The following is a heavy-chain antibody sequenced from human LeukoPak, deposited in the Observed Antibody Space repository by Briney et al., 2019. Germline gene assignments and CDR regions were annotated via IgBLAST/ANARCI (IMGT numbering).Heavy chain of an antibody. D-gene: IGHD6-13*01. Sequence: SETLSLTCTVSGGSISSYYWSWLRQPPGKGLEWIGYIYYSGGTNYNPSLKSRVTISVDTSKNQFSLKLSSVTAADTAVYYCARDLMGAAGENWFDPWGQGTLVTVSS. CDR2: IYYSGGT. CDR1: GGSISSYY. CDR3: ARDLMGAAGENWFDP. V-gene: IGHV4-59*01. J-gene: IGHJ5*02.